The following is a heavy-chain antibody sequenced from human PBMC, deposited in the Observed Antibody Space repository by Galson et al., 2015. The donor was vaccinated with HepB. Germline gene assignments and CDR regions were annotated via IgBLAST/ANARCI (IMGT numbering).Heavy chain of an antibody. Sequence: SLRLSCAASGLTFGNYAMTWVRQAPGKGLEWVSTISGKGDKTFYADSVKGRFTISRDNSKNTQSLQMSSLRVEDTAVYYCAKGGHFSFFDYWGQGTLVTVSS. J-gene: IGHJ4*02. V-gene: IGHV3-23*01. CDR1: GLTFGNYA. CDR2: ISGKGDKT. CDR3: AKGGHFSFFDY.